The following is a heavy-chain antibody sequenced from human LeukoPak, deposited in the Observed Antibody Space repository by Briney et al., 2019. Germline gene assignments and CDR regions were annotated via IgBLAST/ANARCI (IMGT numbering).Heavy chain of an antibody. Sequence: SETLSLTCAVYGGSFSGYYWSWIRQPPGKGLEWIGEINHSGSTNYNPSLKSRVTISVDTSKNQFSLKLSSVTAADTAVYYCARDPYFHYYDSSGYDYWGQGTLVTVSS. D-gene: IGHD3-22*01. CDR1: GGSFSGYY. J-gene: IGHJ4*02. V-gene: IGHV4-34*01. CDR3: ARDPYFHYYDSSGYDY. CDR2: INHSGST.